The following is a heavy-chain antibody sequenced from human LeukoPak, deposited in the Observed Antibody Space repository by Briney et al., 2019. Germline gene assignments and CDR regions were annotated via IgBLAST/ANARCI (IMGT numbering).Heavy chain of an antibody. V-gene: IGHV3-23*01. D-gene: IGHD2-2*01. CDR1: GFTLSSYA. J-gene: IGHJ4*02. CDR3: AKDQAKYEIVPAAPLH. CDR2: ISGSGGST. Sequence: GGSLRLSCAASGFTLSSYAMSWVRQAPGKGLEWVSAISGSGGSTYYADSVKGRFTISRDNSKNTLYLQMNSLRAEDTAVYYCAKDQAKYEIVPAAPLHWGRGILVTVSS.